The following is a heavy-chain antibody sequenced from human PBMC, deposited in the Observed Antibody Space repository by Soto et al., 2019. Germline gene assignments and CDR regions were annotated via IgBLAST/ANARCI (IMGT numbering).Heavy chain of an antibody. Sequence: LRLSCAASGFTFSDYGMHWVRQAPGEGLQWVAVIWFDGSNEHYADSVKGRFTISRDNSKNTLYLQMYSLRAGDTAVYYCARGSLYCSSTSCSYGMDVWGQGTTVTVSS. CDR3: ARGSLYCSSTSCSYGMDV. CDR2: IWFDGSNE. CDR1: GFTFSDYG. D-gene: IGHD2-15*01. V-gene: IGHV3-33*01. J-gene: IGHJ6*02.